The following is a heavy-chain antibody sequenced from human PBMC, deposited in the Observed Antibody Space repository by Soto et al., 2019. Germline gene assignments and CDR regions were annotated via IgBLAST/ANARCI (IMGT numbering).Heavy chain of an antibody. Sequence: SETLSLTCTVSGGSISSYYWIWIRQPPGKGLEWIGYIYYSGSTNYNLSLKSRVTISVDTSKNQFSLKLSSVTAADTAVYYCARQWGTDAFDIWGQGTMVTVSS. V-gene: IGHV4-59*08. D-gene: IGHD1-1*01. J-gene: IGHJ3*02. CDR1: GGSISSYY. CDR3: ARQWGTDAFDI. CDR2: IYYSGST.